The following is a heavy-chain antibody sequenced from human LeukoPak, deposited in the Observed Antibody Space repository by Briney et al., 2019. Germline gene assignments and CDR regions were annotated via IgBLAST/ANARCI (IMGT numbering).Heavy chain of an antibody. V-gene: IGHV6-1*01. CDR2: TYYRSKWYN. J-gene: IGHJ3*02. CDR3: ARVGWVLRYAFDI. Sequence: SQTLSLTCAISGDSVSSNSAAWNWIRQSPSRGLEWLGKTYYRSKWYNDYAVSVRSRVTINPDTSKNQFSLQVNSVTPEDTAVYYCARVGWVLRYAFDIWGQGTMVTVSS. D-gene: IGHD3-16*01. CDR1: GDSVSSNSAA.